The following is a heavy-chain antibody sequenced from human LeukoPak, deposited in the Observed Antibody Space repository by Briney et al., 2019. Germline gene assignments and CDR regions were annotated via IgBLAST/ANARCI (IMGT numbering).Heavy chain of an antibody. J-gene: IGHJ4*02. V-gene: IGHV3-15*01. CDR2: IKSKTDGGTT. D-gene: IGHD3-3*01. CDR1: GFTFSNAW. CDR3: TTGTRITIFGVVINDY. Sequence: GGCLRLSRAASGFTFSNAWMSWVRQAPGKGLEWVGRIKSKTDGGTTDYAAPVKGRFTISRDDSKNTLYLQMNSLKTEDTAVYYCTTGTRITIFGVVINDYWGQGTLVTVSS.